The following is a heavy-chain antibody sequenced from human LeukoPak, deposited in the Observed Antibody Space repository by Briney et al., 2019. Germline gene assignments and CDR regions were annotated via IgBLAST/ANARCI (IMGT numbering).Heavy chain of an antibody. CDR2: ISSSGSSI. CDR3: ARQPSSQNFDY. CDR1: GLTFSSYE. V-gene: IGHV3-48*03. Sequence: GGSLRLSCAASGLTFSSYEMNWVRQAPGKGLEWVSYISSSGSSIYCADSVKGRFTISRDNAKNSLYLQMNSLRAEDTAVYYCARQPSSQNFDYWGQGALVTVSS. D-gene: IGHD6-13*01. J-gene: IGHJ4*02.